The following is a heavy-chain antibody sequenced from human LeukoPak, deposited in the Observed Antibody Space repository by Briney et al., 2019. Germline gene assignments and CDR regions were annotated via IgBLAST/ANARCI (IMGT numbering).Heavy chain of an antibody. V-gene: IGHV1-69*13. CDR2: ISPIFGTA. J-gene: IGHJ5*02. CDR3: ASTYYGSGSEPWFDP. CDR1: GGTFSSYA. D-gene: IGHD3-10*01. Sequence: SVKVSCKASGGTFSSYAISWVRQAPGQELEWMGGISPIFGTANYAQKFQGRVTITADESTSTAYMELSSLRSEDTAVYYCASTYYGSGSEPWFDPWGQGTLVTVSS.